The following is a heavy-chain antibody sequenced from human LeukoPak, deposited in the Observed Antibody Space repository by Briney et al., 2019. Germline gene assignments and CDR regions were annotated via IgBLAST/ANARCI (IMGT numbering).Heavy chain of an antibody. CDR3: ARVYDFWSGYHVDY. CDR2: ISGSGHDI. D-gene: IGHD3-3*01. Sequence: PGGSLRLSCAASGFTFSDSYMTWVRQAPGKGVEWVAYISGSGHDINYSESAKGRFTISRDNAKNSLYLQMNSLRAEDTALYYCARVYDFWSGYHVDYWGQGTLVTVSS. CDR1: GFTFSDSY. J-gene: IGHJ4*02. V-gene: IGHV3-11*01.